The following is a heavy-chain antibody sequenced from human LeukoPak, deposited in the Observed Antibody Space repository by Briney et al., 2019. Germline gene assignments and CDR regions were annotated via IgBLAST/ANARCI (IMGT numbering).Heavy chain of an antibody. CDR1: GYTFTGYY. CDR2: INPNSGGT. Sequence: GASVNVSCTASGYTFTGYYMHWVRQAPGQGLEWMGWINPNSGGTNYAQKIQGRVTMTRDTSISTAYMQLSRLRSDDTAVYYCASAPRTPFYGGTSYAFDIWGQGTMVTVSS. CDR3: ASAPRTPFYGGTSYAFDI. D-gene: IGHD4-23*01. J-gene: IGHJ3*02. V-gene: IGHV1-2*02.